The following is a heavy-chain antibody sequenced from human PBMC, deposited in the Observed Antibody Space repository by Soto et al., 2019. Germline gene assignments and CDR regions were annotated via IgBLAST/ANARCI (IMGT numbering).Heavy chain of an antibody. CDR3: ARVPPKHIVATI. V-gene: IGHV4-31*03. Sequence: SETLSLTCTVSGGSISSGGYYWSWIRQHPGKGLEWIGYIYYSGSTYYNPSLKSRVTTSVDTSKNQFSLKLSSVTAADTAVYYCARVPPKHIVATIWGQGTLVTVSS. CDR2: IYYSGST. J-gene: IGHJ4*02. D-gene: IGHD5-12*01. CDR1: GGSISSGGYY.